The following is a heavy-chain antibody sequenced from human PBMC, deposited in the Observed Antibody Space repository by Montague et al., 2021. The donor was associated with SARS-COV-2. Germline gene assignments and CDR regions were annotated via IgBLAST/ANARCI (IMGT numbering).Heavy chain of an antibody. J-gene: IGHJ3*02. V-gene: IGHV4-59*13. Sequence: SETLSLTCTVSGGSIRSNNWRWPRHSPGTGLELISNIYNGGAVNXNPSLGIRVTISTDTSKNQLSLKLNSVTAADTAVYYCVRDHPYGGPRGAYDIWGQGTMVTVSS. CDR1: GGSIRSNN. D-gene: IGHD4-23*01. CDR2: IYNGGAV. CDR3: VRDHPYGGPRGAYDI.